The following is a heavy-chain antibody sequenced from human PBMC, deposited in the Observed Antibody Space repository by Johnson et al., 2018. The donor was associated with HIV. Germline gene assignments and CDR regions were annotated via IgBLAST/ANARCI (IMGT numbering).Heavy chain of an antibody. CDR1: GFTFSTYW. CDR3: ARESANSGRYSGAFDV. J-gene: IGHJ3*01. CDR2: INNDGSST. D-gene: IGHD1-26*01. Sequence: VQLVESGGGLVQPGGSLRLSCAASGFTFSTYWMHWVRQAPRKGLVWVSRINNDGSSTAYADSVKGRFIISRDNAENKLYLQMNSLRAEDTAVYYCARESANSGRYSGAFDVWGQGTMVTVSS. V-gene: IGHV3-74*01.